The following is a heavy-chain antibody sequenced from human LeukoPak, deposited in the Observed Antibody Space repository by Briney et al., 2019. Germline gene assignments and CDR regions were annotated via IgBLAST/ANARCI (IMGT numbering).Heavy chain of an antibody. V-gene: IGHV5-10-1*01. CDR3: ARRLVGHYYDSS. CDR1: GYRFTKYW. D-gene: IGHD3-22*01. Sequence: GASPKTSCQGSGYRFTKYWITCVRQLPGKNLEWMGTIDPSDSYTNYSPSFQGHVTFSADTSISTAYLQWSSLKDSDTAMYYCARRLVGHYYDSSWGQGTLVTVSS. CDR2: IDPSDSYT. J-gene: IGHJ4*02.